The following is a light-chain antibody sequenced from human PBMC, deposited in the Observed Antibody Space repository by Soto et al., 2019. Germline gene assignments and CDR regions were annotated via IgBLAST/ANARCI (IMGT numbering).Light chain of an antibody. J-gene: IGKJ4*01. Sequence: EIVLTQSPSTLSLSPGERATLSCRASQSVSSNYLAWYQQEPGQAPRLLIYGASSRATGIPDRFSGSGSGTDFTLTISRLEPEDFAVYYCQQYGSSPLTFGGGTKVEIK. V-gene: IGKV3-20*01. CDR2: GAS. CDR3: QQYGSSPLT. CDR1: QSVSSNY.